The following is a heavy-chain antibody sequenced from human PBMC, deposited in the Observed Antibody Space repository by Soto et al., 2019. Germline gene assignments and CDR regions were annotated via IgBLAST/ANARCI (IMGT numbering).Heavy chain of an antibody. J-gene: IGHJ5*02. V-gene: IGHV3-30*18. D-gene: IGHD6-19*01. CDR3: AKDLRGSGWYHYVDP. Sequence: QVHLVESGGGLVQPGTSLRLSCAASGFTLSSHGMHWVRQAPGKGLEWVAMMTHDRTAEYYLDSVKGRFTISRDISTNPALLQMDRLRRAYMAMYYSAKDLRGSGWYHYVDPWAQGTLVTVPS. CDR1: GFTLSSHG. CDR2: MTHDRTAE.